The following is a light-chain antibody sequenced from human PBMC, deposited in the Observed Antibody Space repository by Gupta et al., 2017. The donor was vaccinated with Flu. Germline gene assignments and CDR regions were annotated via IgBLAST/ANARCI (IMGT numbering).Light chain of an antibody. Sequence: QSALTQPASVSGSPGQSITISCTGASSDVGAYNYVSWYQHHPGKAPKLMIYDVSNRPSGTSNRFSGSKSGNTASLTISGLQSEDEADYYCSSYTSSSTLVFGGGTKVTVL. CDR2: DVS. J-gene: IGLJ3*02. CDR3: SSYTSSSTLV. CDR1: SSDVGAYNY. V-gene: IGLV2-14*03.